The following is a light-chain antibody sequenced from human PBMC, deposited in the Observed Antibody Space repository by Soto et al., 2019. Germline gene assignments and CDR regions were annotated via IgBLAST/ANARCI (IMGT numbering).Light chain of an antibody. CDR2: ESS. V-gene: IGLV2-23*01. CDR1: SSDVGSYNL. Sequence: QSALTQPASVSGSLGQSITISCTGTSSDVGSYNLVSWYQQHPGKAPKLMIYESSKWPSGISIRFSGSKSGNTASLTISGLQAEDEADYYCCSYAGSRSWVFGGGTKLTVL. CDR3: CSYAGSRSWV. J-gene: IGLJ3*02.